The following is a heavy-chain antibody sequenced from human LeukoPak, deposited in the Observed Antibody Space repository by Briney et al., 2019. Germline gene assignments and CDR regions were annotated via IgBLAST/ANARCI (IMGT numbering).Heavy chain of an antibody. CDR3: AKVSRYCSSTSCWTNYYYYGMDV. J-gene: IGHJ6*02. D-gene: IGHD2-2*01. CDR2: ISYDGSNK. Sequence: PGGSLRLSCAASGSTFSTYGMHWVRQAPGKGLEWVAVISYDGSNKYYADSVKGRFTISRDNSKNTLYLQMNSLRAEDTAVYYCAKVSRYCSSTSCWTNYYYYGMDVWGQGTTVTVSS. CDR1: GSTFSTYG. V-gene: IGHV3-30*18.